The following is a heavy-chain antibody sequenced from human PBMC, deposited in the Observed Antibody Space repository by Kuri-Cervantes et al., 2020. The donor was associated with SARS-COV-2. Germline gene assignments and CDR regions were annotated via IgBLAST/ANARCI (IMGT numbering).Heavy chain of an antibody. CDR3: ARGGTGIAAAGTGPLNS. D-gene: IGHD6-13*01. J-gene: IGHJ4*02. V-gene: IGHV3-20*04. CDR2: INWSGGST. CDR1: GFTFDDYG. Sequence: GESLKISCAASGFTFDDYGMSWVRQAPGKGLGWVSGINWSGGSTGYADSVKGRFTISRDNAKNSLYLQMNSLRAEDTAVYYCARGGTGIAAAGTGPLNSWGKGTLVTVSS.